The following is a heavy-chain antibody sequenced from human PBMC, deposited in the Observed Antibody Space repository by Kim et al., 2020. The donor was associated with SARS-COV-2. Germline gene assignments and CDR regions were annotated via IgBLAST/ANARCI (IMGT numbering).Heavy chain of an antibody. J-gene: IGHJ5*02. Sequence: SETLSLTCTVSGGSISSYYWSWIRQPPGKGLEWIGYIYYSGSTNYNPSLKSRVTISVDTSKNQFSLKLSSVTAADTAVYYCARRIAAAGEGWFDPWGQGTLVTVSS. D-gene: IGHD6-13*01. CDR1: GGSISSYY. CDR3: ARRIAAAGEGWFDP. V-gene: IGHV4-59*08. CDR2: IYYSGST.